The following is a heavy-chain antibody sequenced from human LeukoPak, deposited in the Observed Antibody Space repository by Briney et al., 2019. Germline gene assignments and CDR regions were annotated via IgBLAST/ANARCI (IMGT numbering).Heavy chain of an antibody. D-gene: IGHD4-17*01. CDR2: IIPIFGTA. J-gene: IGHJ6*02. CDR3: ARENYGDYFSYYYYGMDV. Sequence: ASVKVSCKASGGTFSGYAISWVRQAPGQGLEWMGGIIPIFGTANYAQKFQGRVTITADESTSTAYMELSSLRSEDTAVYYCARENYGDYFSYYYYGMDVWGQGTTVTVSS. V-gene: IGHV1-69*13. CDR1: GGTFSGYA.